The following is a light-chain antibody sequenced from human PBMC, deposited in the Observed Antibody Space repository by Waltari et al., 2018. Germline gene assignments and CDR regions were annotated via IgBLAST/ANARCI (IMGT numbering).Light chain of an antibody. CDR1: QIVGSW. J-gene: IGKJ2*01. V-gene: IGKV1-5*03. CDR2: QET. CDR3: QQDSSYSA. Sequence: DIQMTQSPSTLSASVGDRVTVTCRASQIVGSWLAWYQQKPGKAPKLQIYQETNLESGVPSRFSVSGSGTEVTLTSSSLQPDDFATYSCQQDSSYSAFGQWTQLQI.